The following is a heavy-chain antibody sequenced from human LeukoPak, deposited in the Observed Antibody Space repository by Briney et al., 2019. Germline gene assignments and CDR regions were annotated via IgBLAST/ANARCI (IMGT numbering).Heavy chain of an antibody. J-gene: IGHJ5*02. CDR2: FYPGDSDT. D-gene: IGHD4-17*01. CDR1: GYSFTSYW. CDR3: ARRVLTTVTPGGFDP. Sequence: GASLHISCTGPGYSFTSYWIGWVRQLPEKGLELMRIFYPGDSDTRYSPSFQGQVTISADKSISTAYLQWSSLKASDTAMYYCARRVLTTVTPGGFDPWGQGTLVTVSS. V-gene: IGHV5-51*01.